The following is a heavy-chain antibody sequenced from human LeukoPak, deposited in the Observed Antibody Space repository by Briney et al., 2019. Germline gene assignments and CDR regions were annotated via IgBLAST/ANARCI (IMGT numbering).Heavy chain of an antibody. J-gene: IGHJ4*02. CDR3: ARQQLVRGCYFDY. D-gene: IGHD6-13*01. CDR2: INPNSGGT. V-gene: IGHV1-2*02. CDR1: GYTFTGYY. Sequence: ASVKVSCKASGYTFTGYYMHWVRQAPGQGLEWMGWINPNSGGTNYAQKFQGRVTMTRDTSISTAYMELSRLRSDDTAVYYCARQQLVRGCYFDYWGQGTLVTVSS.